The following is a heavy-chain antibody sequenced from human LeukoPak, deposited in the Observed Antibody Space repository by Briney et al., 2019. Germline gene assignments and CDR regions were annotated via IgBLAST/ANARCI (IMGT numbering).Heavy chain of an antibody. D-gene: IGHD3-3*01. V-gene: IGHV4-59*08. CDR1: GNSINGFY. J-gene: IGHJ6*02. CDR3: ARQGRFSYFGMDV. CDR2: IYYAGRT. Sequence: SETLSLTFTVSGNSINGFYWSWIPRPPGKGLEGVAHIYYAGRTPHNPSLKSRVTISVDTSTNQFCLKLTSLTAADTDVYYCARQGRFSYFGMDVLGQGTTVTVSS.